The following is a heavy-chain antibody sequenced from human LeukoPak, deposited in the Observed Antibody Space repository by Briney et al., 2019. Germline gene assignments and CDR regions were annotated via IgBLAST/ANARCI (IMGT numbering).Heavy chain of an antibody. CDR2: ISSSSSYI. CDR3: ARPAREEYYYDSSGYSAAAY. D-gene: IGHD3-22*01. CDR1: GFTFSSYS. J-gene: IGHJ4*02. Sequence: PGGSLRLSCAASGFTFSSYSMNWVRQAPGKGLEWVSSISSSSSYIYYADSVKGRFTISRDNAKNSLYLQMNSLRAEDTAVYYCARPAREEYYYDSSGYSAAAYWGQGTLVTVSS. V-gene: IGHV3-21*01.